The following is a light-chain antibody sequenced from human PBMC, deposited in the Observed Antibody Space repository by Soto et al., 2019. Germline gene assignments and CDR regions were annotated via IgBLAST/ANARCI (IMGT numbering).Light chain of an antibody. CDR1: SSDVGSYNL. CDR3: CSYAGSSTDVV. Sequence: QSALTQPASVSGSPGQSITISCTGTSSDVGSYNLGSWYQQHPGKAPKLMIYEGSKRPSGVSNRFSGSKSGNTASLTISGLQAEDEADYYCCSYAGSSTDVVFGGGTQLTVL. J-gene: IGLJ2*01. CDR2: EGS. V-gene: IGLV2-23*01.